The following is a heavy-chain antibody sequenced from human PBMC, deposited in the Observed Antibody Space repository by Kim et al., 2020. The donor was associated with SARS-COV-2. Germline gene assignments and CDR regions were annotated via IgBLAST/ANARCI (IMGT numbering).Heavy chain of an antibody. Sequence: ASVKVSCKASGYTFTSYYMHWVRQAPGQGLEWMGIINPSGGSTSYAQKFQGRVTMTRDTSTSTVYMELSSLRSEDTAVYYCARGDDIVVVPAAHFDYWGQGTLVTVSS. CDR2: INPSGGST. D-gene: IGHD2-2*01. CDR1: GYTFTSYY. J-gene: IGHJ4*02. V-gene: IGHV1-46*01. CDR3: ARGDDIVVVPAAHFDY.